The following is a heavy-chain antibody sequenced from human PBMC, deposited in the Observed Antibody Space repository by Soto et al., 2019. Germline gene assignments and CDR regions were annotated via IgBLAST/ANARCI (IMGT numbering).Heavy chain of an antibody. J-gene: IGHJ4*02. CDR2: IYYSGST. V-gene: IGHV4-39*01. D-gene: IGHD1-26*01. Sequence: SETLSLTCTVSGGSISSSSYYWGWIRQPPGKGLEWIGSIYYSGSTYYNPSLKSRVTISVDTSKNQFSLKLSSVTAADTAVYYCARPTTTWEFDYWGQGTLVTVSS. CDR1: GGSISSSSYY. CDR3: ARPTTTWEFDY.